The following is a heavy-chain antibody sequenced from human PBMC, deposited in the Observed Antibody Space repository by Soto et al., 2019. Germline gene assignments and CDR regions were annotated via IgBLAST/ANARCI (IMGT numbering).Heavy chain of an antibody. J-gene: IGHJ4*02. CDR3: AREEYCSSSSCYLDY. D-gene: IGHD2-2*01. CDR1: GFTFSIYT. CDR2: ISSSNTYI. V-gene: IGHV3-21*01. Sequence: GGALRLSCAASGFTFSIYTVIWVRQAPGKGLEWVSSISSSNTYIYYADSVKGRFTISRDNAKNSLYLQMNSLRAEDTALYYCAREEYCSSSSCYLDYWGQGTLVTVSS.